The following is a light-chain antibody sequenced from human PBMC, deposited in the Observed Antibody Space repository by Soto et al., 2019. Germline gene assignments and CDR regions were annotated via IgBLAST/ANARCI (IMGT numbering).Light chain of an antibody. V-gene: IGKV3D-15*01. CDR2: GAS. Sequence: EIVMTQSPATRSVSPGENATLSCRASQSINRDLAWYEQKPGQTPRRVIYGASTWGTGVPPRFTGSGSRTEFTLTISNLQSEDFAVYYCQQYRSWPLTFGQGTRLEIK. J-gene: IGKJ5*01. CDR1: QSINRD. CDR3: QQYRSWPLT.